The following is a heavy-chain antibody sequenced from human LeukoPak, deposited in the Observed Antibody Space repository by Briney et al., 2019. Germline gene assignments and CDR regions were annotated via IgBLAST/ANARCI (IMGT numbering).Heavy chain of an antibody. J-gene: IGHJ4*02. CDR2: INWNGGST. D-gene: IGHD3-16*01. Sequence: PGGSLRLSCAASEFSVGSNYMTWVRQAPGKGLEWVSGINWNGGSTGYADSVKGRFTISRDNAKNSLYLQMNSLRAEDTALYYCARALEFGGPGGGDYWGQGTLVTVSS. CDR3: ARALEFGGPGGGDY. CDR1: EFSVGSNY. V-gene: IGHV3-20*04.